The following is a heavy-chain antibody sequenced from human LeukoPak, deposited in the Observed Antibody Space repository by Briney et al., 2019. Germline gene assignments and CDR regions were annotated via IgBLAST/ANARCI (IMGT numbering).Heavy chain of an antibody. D-gene: IGHD6-13*01. Sequence: SETLSLTCTVSGGSISSFYWSWIRQPPGKGLEWVGYIYYSGSTYYNPSLKSRVTISVDTSKNQFSLKLSSVTAADTAVYYCARGLAAAVLDYWGQGTLVTVSS. J-gene: IGHJ4*02. CDR3: ARGLAAAVLDY. CDR2: IYYSGST. CDR1: GGSISSFY. V-gene: IGHV4-59*12.